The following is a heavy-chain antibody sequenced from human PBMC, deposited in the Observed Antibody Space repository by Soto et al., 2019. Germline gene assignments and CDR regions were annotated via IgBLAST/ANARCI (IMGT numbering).Heavy chain of an antibody. CDR2: VFPDGST. D-gene: IGHD3-10*01. CDR1: GVSVTAGNF. V-gene: IGHV4-4*02. Sequence: QVHLQESGPGLVKPWGPLSPTCAVSGVSVTAGNFWGWVRQSPGKGLEWIGEVFPDGSTNYNPSLKSRVTISLDKSQNHFSLILTSVTAADMALYYCARVLSGNKEWFDPWGQGTLVTVSS. J-gene: IGHJ5*02. CDR3: ARVLSGNKEWFDP.